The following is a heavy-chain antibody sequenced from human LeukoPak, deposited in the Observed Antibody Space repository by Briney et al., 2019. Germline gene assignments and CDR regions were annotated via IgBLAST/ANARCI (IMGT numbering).Heavy chain of an antibody. CDR1: GYSFTSYW. Sequence: GESLKISCKGSGYSFTSYWISWVRQMPGKGLEWMGRIDPSDSYTNYGPSFQGHVTISADKSISTAYLQWGSLKASDTAMYYCASMDYDSSGYKDYYYYGMDVWGQGTTVTVSS. CDR3: ASMDYDSSGYKDYYYYGMDV. D-gene: IGHD3-22*01. CDR2: IDPSDSYT. V-gene: IGHV5-10-1*01. J-gene: IGHJ6*02.